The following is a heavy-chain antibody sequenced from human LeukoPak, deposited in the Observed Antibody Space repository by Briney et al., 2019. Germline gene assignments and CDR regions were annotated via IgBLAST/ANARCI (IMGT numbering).Heavy chain of an antibody. CDR2: IYYSGST. CDR1: GGSISSSSYY. V-gene: IGHV4-39*07. Sequence: SETLSLTCTVSGGSISSSSYYWGWIRQPPGKGLEWIGSIYYSGSTYYNPSLKSRVTISVDTSKNQFSLKLSSVTAADTAVYYCARRKVGFDYWGQGTLVTVSS. D-gene: IGHD1-14*01. J-gene: IGHJ4*02. CDR3: ARRKVGFDY.